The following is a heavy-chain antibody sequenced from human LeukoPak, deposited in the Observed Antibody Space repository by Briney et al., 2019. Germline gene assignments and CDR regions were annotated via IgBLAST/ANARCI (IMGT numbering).Heavy chain of an antibody. CDR3: ATPGSLLDY. D-gene: IGHD3-10*01. V-gene: IGHV3-15*01. Sequence: GGSLRLSCAGSGFTFSNAWMSWVRQAPGKGLEWVGRIKSKSDGGTTDYAAPVKDRFTISRDDSENTLYLQMSNLKIDDTAVYYCATPGSLLDYWGQGTLVTVSS. J-gene: IGHJ4*02. CDR1: GFTFSNAW. CDR2: IKSKSDGGTT.